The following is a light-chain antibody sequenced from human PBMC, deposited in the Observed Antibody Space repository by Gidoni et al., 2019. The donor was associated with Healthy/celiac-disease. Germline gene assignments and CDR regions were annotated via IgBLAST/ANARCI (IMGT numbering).Light chain of an antibody. CDR1: QSVLYSSNNKNY. CDR2: WAS. J-gene: IGKJ4*01. V-gene: IGKV4-1*01. Sequence: DIVMTQYPDSLAVSLGERATINCKSSQSVLYSSNNKNYLAWYQQKPGQPPMLLIYWASTRESGVPDRFSGSGSGTDFTLTISSLQAEDVAVYYCQQYYSTPLTFXGXTKVXIK. CDR3: QQYYSTPLT.